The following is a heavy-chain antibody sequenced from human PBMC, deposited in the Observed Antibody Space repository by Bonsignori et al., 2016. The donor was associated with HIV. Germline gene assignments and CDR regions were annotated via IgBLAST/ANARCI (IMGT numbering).Heavy chain of an antibody. Sequence: GKGLEWIGRLYTSGTTVYNPSLKSRVTMSVDTSKNQFSLKLSSVTAADTAVYYCVRSPPGDWYYYYYMDVWGKGTTVTVSS. D-gene: IGHD7-27*01. J-gene: IGHJ6*03. V-gene: IGHV4-4*07. CDR2: LYTSGTT. CDR3: VRSPPGDWYYYYYMDV.